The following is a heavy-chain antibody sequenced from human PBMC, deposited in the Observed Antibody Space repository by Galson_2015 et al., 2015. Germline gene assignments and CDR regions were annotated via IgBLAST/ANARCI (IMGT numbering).Heavy chain of an antibody. CDR2: IYPGDSDT. J-gene: IGHJ6*02. CDR1: GYSFTSYW. Sequence: QSGAEVKKPGESLKISCKGSGYSFTSYWIGWVRQMPGKGLEWMGIIYPGDSDTRYSPSFQGQVTISADKSISTAYLQWSSLKASDTAMYYRARGGGAAAGTPYYYGMDVWGQGTTVTVSS. CDR3: ARGGGAAAGTPYYYGMDV. V-gene: IGHV5-51*03. D-gene: IGHD6-13*01.